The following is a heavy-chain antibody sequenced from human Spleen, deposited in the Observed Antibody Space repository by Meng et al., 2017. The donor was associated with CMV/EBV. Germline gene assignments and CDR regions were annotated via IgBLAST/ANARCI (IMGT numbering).Heavy chain of an antibody. D-gene: IGHD2-2*02. V-gene: IGHV3-30-3*01. CDR1: GFTFSSYA. CDR3: ARDQTDIVVVPAAIAQERAMYYYYGMDV. CDR2: ISYDGSNK. Sequence: GGSLRLSCAASGFTFSSYAMHWVRQAPGKGLEWVAVISYDGSNKYYADSVKGRFTISRDNSKNTLYLQMNSLRAEDTAVYYCARDQTDIVVVPAAIAQERAMYYYYGMDVWGQGTTVTVSS. J-gene: IGHJ6*02.